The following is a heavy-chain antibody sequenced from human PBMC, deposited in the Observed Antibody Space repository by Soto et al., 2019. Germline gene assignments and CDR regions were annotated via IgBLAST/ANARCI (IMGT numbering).Heavy chain of an antibody. Sequence: SGPTLVNPTQTLTLTCTFSGFSLITSGVGVGWIRQPPGKALEWLAFIYWDDDKRYSPSLRSRLTIAKDTSKNQVVLTMTEVDPVDTATYFCAHRRSGISQWNYGDFDYWGQGTQVTVSS. CDR2: IYWDDDK. CDR3: AHRRSGISQWNYGDFDY. CDR1: GFSLITSGVG. J-gene: IGHJ4*02. V-gene: IGHV2-5*02. D-gene: IGHD1-7*01.